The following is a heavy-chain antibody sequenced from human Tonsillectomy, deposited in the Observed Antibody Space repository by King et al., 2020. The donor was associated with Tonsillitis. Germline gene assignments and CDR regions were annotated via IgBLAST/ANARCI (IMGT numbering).Heavy chain of an antibody. CDR2: ISYSSSYI. CDR1: GFTFSSYN. Sequence: VQLVESGGGLVKPGGSLRLSCAASGFTFSSYNMNWVRQAPGKGLEWVSSISYSSSYIYYADSVKGRFTISRDNAKNSIYLHMNSLRAEDTAVYYCARGVLSTSWGMDVWGQGTTVTVSS. J-gene: IGHJ6*02. D-gene: IGHD2-2*01. CDR3: ARGVLSTSWGMDV. V-gene: IGHV3-21*01.